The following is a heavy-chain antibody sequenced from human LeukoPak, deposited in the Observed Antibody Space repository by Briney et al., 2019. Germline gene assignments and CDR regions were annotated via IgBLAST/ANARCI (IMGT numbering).Heavy chain of an antibody. D-gene: IGHD2-8*01. V-gene: IGHV1-18*04. J-gene: IGHJ5*02. CDR1: GYTFTGYY. CDR3: ARVVGMVYAYNWFDP. Sequence: GASVKVSCKASGYTFTGYYMHWVRQAPGQGLEWMGWISAYNGNTNYAQKLQGRVTMTTDTSTSTAYMELRSLRSDDTAVYYCARVVGMVYAYNWFDPWGQGTLVTVSS. CDR2: ISAYNGNT.